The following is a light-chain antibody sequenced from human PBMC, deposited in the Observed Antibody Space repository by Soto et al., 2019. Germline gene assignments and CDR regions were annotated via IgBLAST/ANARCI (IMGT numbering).Light chain of an antibody. CDR3: QQSYSVPLT. J-gene: IGKJ2*01. Sequence: DIQMTQSPSSLSASVGDRVTITCRASQNILTYLNWYQQRPGKAPKFLIYAATSVQDGVPSRFSGSESGTEFTLTISSLQPEDSATYYCQQSYSVPLTFGQGTNLEIK. CDR1: QNILTY. CDR2: AAT. V-gene: IGKV1-39*01.